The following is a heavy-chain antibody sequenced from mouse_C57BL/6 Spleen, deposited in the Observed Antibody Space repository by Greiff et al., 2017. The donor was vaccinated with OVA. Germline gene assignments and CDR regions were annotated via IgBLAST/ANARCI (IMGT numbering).Heavy chain of an antibody. CDR1: GYTFTDYN. CDR3: ARPLYSNYLYYFDY. J-gene: IGHJ2*01. V-gene: IGHV1-22*01. Sequence: VQLQQSGPELVKPGASVKMSCKASGYTFTDYNMHWVKQSHGKSLEWIGYINPNNGGTSYNQKFKGKATLTVNKSSSTAYMELRSLTSEDSAVYYCARPLYSNYLYYFDYWGQGTTLTVSS. CDR2: INPNNGGT. D-gene: IGHD2-5*01.